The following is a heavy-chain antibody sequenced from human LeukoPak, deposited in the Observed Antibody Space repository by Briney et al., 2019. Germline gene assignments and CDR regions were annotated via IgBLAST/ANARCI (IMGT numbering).Heavy chain of an antibody. J-gene: IGHJ4*02. Sequence: GASVKVSCKASGYTFTGYYIHWVRQAPGQGLEWMGWIKPNSGGTNYAQKFQGRVTMTRDTSISTAYMELSRLRSDDTAVYYCARADLGWESDYWGQGTLVTVSS. D-gene: IGHD1-26*01. CDR3: ARADLGWESDY. CDR2: IKPNSGGT. V-gene: IGHV1-2*02. CDR1: GYTFTGYY.